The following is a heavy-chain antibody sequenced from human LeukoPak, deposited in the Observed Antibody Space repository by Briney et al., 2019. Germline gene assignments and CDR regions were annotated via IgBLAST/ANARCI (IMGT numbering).Heavy chain of an antibody. CDR1: GGFISTSTYY. Sequence: SETLSLTCTVSGGFISTSTYYWGWIRQSPGKGLEWIRYIYYSGSTYYNPSLRSRVTISVDTSKNQFSLKLSSVTAADTAVYYCARSSEGRYYYDSSGFSYYYYYMDVWGKGTTVTISS. V-gene: IGHV4-61*05. CDR3: ARSSEGRYYYDSSGFSYYYYYMDV. J-gene: IGHJ6*03. CDR2: IYYSGST. D-gene: IGHD3-22*01.